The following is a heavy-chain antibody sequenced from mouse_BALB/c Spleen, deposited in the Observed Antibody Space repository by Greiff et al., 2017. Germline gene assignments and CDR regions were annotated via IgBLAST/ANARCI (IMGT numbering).Heavy chain of an antibody. CDR1: GFTFSDYY. CDR3: ARVYGKWAMDY. V-gene: IGHV5-4*02. Sequence: EVQRVESGGGLVKPGGSLKLSCAASGFTFSDYYMYWVRQTPEKRLEWVATISDGGSYTYYPDSVKGRFTISRDNAKNNLYLQMSSLKSEDTAMYYCARVYGKWAMDYWGQGTSVTVSS. CDR2: ISDGGSYT. J-gene: IGHJ4*01. D-gene: IGHD2-10*02.